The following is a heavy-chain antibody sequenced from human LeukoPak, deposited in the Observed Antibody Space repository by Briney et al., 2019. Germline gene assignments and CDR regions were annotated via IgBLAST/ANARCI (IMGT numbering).Heavy chain of an antibody. CDR3: AREKGLLPFDY. CDR1: GFTFSSYW. J-gene: IGHJ4*02. CDR2: INSDGSST. Sequence: GGSLRLSCAASGFTFSSYWMHWVRQAPGKGLVWVSRINSDGSSTSYADSVKGRFTISRDNAKNTLYLQMNSLRAEDTAVYYCAREKGLLPFDYWGQGTLVTVSS. V-gene: IGHV3-74*01.